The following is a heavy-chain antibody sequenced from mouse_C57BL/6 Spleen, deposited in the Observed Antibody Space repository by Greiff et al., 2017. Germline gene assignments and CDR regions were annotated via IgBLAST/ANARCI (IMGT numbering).Heavy chain of an antibody. Sequence: QVQLKESGPGLVQPSQSLSITCTVSGFSLTSYGVHWVRQSPGKGLEWLGVIWSGGSTAYNAAFISRQGISKDNSKSQVFFKMNSLQAYDTAIYYCARKSGYGNLYYAMDYWGQGTSVTVSS. CDR3: ARKSGYGNLYYAMDY. J-gene: IGHJ4*01. D-gene: IGHD2-1*01. V-gene: IGHV2-2*01. CDR2: IWSGGST. CDR1: GFSLTSYG.